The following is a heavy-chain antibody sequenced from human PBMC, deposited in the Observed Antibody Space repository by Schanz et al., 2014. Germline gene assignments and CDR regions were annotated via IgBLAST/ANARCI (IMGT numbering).Heavy chain of an antibody. D-gene: IGHD5-18*01. CDR3: AKYGGGYSYGFVEY. J-gene: IGHJ4*02. CDR2: ISGSGGDT. CDR1: GFNVSKSY. Sequence: EVQLLESGGGLVQPGGSLRLSCVASGFNVSKSYVSWVRQAPGQGLEWVSTISGSGGDTYPADSVKGRFTISRDNSNNTLYLQMKSLRAEDTAVYYCAKYGGGYSYGFVEYWGQGILVTVSS. V-gene: IGHV3-23*01.